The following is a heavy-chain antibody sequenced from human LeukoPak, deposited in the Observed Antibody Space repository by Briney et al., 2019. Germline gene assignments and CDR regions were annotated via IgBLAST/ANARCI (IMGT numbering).Heavy chain of an antibody. D-gene: IGHD1-26*01. J-gene: IGHJ5*02. CDR1: GYTFTSYD. CDR2: MNPNSGNT. Sequence: GASVKVSCKASGYTFTSYDINWVRQATGQGLEWMGWMNPNSGNTGYAQKFQGRVTITRNTSISTAYMELSSLRSEDTAVYYCATAPIVGATHNWFDPWGQGTLVTVSS. V-gene: IGHV1-8*03. CDR3: ATAPIVGATHNWFDP.